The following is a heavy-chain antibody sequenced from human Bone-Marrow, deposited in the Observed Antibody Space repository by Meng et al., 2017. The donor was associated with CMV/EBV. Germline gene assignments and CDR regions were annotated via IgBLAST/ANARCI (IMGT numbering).Heavy chain of an antibody. CDR3: ARYSYGLDV. J-gene: IGHJ6*02. CDR1: GYIFTSYW. V-gene: IGHV5-51*01. CDR2: IYPGDSAT. Sequence: GSSLKISCKCSGYIFTSYWVCWVRQMPGKGLEWLGIIYPGDSATRYSPSFQGQVTISADKSTSTAYLQWSSLKASDTAMYYGARYSYGLDVWGQGTTVTVSS.